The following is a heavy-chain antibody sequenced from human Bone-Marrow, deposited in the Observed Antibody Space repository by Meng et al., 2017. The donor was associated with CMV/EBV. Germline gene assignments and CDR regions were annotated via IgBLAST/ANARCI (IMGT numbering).Heavy chain of an antibody. D-gene: IGHD2-2*01. CDR3: ARLPAATAYFDH. J-gene: IGHJ4*02. CDR1: GDSISSGGYY. CDR2: IYYSGIT. Sequence: CTVSGDSISSGGYYWSWIRQLSGQGLEWIGYIYYSGITYNSPSLKSRLSLSVDTSKNQFSLRLNSVTAADTAVYYCARLPAATAYFDHWGQGTLVTVSS. V-gene: IGHV4-31*03.